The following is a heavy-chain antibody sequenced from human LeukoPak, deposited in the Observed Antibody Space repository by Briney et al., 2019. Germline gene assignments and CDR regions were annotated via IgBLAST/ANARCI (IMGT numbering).Heavy chain of an antibody. CDR1: GYTFTGYY. V-gene: IGHV1-2*02. Sequence: ASVKVSCKASGYTFTGYYMHWVRQAPGQGLEWMGWINPNSGGTNYAQKVQGRVTMTRDTSISTAYMELSRLRSDDTAVYYCARARQWLLLPEDAFDIWGQGTMVTVSS. D-gene: IGHD3-22*01. CDR2: INPNSGGT. J-gene: IGHJ3*02. CDR3: ARARQWLLLPEDAFDI.